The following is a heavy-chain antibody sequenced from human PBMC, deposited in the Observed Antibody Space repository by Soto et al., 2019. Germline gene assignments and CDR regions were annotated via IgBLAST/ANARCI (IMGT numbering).Heavy chain of an antibody. V-gene: IGHV3-23*01. CDR3: AKASVTRYLSIIYY. CDR2: ISGSGGST. J-gene: IGHJ4*02. D-gene: IGHD3-9*01. CDR1: GFTFSSYA. Sequence: GGSLRLSCAASGFTFSSYAMSWVRQGPGKGLEWVSAISGSGGSTYYADSVKGRFTISRDNSKNTLYLQMNSLRAEDTAVYYCAKASVTRYLSIIYYWGQGTLVTVSS.